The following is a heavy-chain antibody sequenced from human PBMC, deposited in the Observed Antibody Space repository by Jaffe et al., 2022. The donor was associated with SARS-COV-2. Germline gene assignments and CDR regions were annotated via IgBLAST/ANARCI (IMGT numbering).Heavy chain of an antibody. Sequence: QVQLEQSGAEVKKSGASVRISCKASGYTFNLYGISWVRQAPGQGLEWMGWISTYNGNTNYAQKLQGRVTLTTDASTSTAYMELRSLRSDDTAVYYCARVRAGYAIGDWGQGTLVSVSP. D-gene: IGHD2-8*01. V-gene: IGHV1-18*01. CDR2: ISTYNGNT. J-gene: IGHJ4*02. CDR3: ARVRAGYAIGD. CDR1: GYTFNLYG.